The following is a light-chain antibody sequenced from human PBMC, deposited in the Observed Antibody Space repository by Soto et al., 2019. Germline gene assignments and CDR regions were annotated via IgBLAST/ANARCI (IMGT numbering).Light chain of an antibody. J-gene: IGKJ4*01. V-gene: IGKV3-15*01. CDR1: QSLSTSS. CDR3: QQYHHWPVT. Sequence: IVLTQSPGTLALSPGERATLSCRASQSLSTSSLAWYQQRPGQAPRLLISGASSGATGLPSRFSGSGFGTDFTLTINSLQSEDAAVYYCQQYHHWPVTFGGGTKVDIK. CDR2: GAS.